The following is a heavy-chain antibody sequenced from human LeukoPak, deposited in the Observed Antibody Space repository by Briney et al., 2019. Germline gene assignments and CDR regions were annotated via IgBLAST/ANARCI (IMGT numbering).Heavy chain of an antibody. J-gene: IGHJ2*01. CDR2: ISGSGGST. Sequence: PGGSLRLSCAASGFTFSSYAMSWVRQAPGEGLEWVSAISGSGGSTYYADSVKGRFTISRDNSKNTLYLQMNSLRAEETAVYYCAKGMGTTVTRPPYWYFDLWGRGTLVTVSS. CDR1: GFTFSSYA. V-gene: IGHV3-23*01. CDR3: AKGMGTTVTRPPYWYFDL. D-gene: IGHD4-17*01.